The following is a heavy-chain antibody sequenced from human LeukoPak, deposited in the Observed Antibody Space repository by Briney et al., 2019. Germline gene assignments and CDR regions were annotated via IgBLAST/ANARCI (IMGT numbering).Heavy chain of an antibody. J-gene: IGHJ4*02. D-gene: IGHD2-15*01. V-gene: IGHV3-33*01. CDR3: ASGRGSGGSHTSYFDY. Sequence: PGGSLRLSCAASGFTFRNYGMHWVRQPPGKGLEWVAIIFYDGSNKYYADSVRGRFTTSRDNSKSTLYLQMNSLRVEDTAVYYCASGRGSGGSHTSYFDYWGQGTPVTVSS. CDR1: GFTFRNYG. CDR2: IFYDGSNK.